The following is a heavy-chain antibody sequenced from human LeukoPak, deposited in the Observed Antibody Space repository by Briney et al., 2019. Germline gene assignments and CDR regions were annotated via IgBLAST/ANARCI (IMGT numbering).Heavy chain of an antibody. CDR3: AKGIKSYLGLDY. CDR1: GFTFSSYS. V-gene: IGHV3-23*01. Sequence: PGGSLRLSCAASGFTFSSYSMNWVRQAPGKGLEWVSAISGSGGSTYYADSVKGRFTISRDNSKNTLYLQMNSLRAEDTAVYYCAKGIKSYLGLDYWGQGTLVTVSS. CDR2: ISGSGGST. J-gene: IGHJ4*02. D-gene: IGHD1-26*01.